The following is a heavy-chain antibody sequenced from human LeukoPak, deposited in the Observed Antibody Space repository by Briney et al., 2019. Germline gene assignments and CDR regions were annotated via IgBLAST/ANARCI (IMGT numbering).Heavy chain of an antibody. D-gene: IGHD3/OR15-3a*01. Sequence: GGSLRLSCAASGITLSDYWMFWVRQGPGKGLVHVSRIESDRTRTVYADSVKGRFTISRDNAKNTMYLQMNSLRAEDTAVYYCVRGGHKLDIETSRYFYGLDVWGQGTTDTVSS. CDR2: IESDRTRT. V-gene: IGHV3-74*03. J-gene: IGHJ6*02. CDR3: VRGGHKLDIETSRYFYGLDV. CDR1: GITLSDYW.